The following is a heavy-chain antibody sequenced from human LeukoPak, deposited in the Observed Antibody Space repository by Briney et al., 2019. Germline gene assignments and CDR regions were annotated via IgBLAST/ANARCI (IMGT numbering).Heavy chain of an antibody. Sequence: GGSLRLSCAASGFTFSSYAMSWVRQAPGKGLEWVSAISGSGGSTYYADSVKGRFTISRDNSKNTLYLQMNSLKTEDTAVYYCTTFYDYVWGKYYFDYWGQGTLVTVSS. CDR1: GFTFSSYA. J-gene: IGHJ4*02. CDR3: TTFYDYVWGKYYFDY. CDR2: ISGSGGST. V-gene: IGHV3-23*01. D-gene: IGHD3-16*01.